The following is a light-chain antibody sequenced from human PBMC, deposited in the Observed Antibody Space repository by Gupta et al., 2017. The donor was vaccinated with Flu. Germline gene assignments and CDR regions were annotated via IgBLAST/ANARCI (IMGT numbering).Light chain of an antibody. V-gene: IGLV2-14*02. CDR3: SSYTSTNEFYV. J-gene: IGLJ1*01. Sequence: RPSGVSDRFAGSKSGNTATLTISGLQPEDESDFYCSSYTSTNEFYVFGSGTKVTVV.